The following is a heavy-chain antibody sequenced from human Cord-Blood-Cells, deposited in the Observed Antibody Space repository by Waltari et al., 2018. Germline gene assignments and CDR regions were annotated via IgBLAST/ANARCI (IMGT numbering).Heavy chain of an antibody. V-gene: IGHV1-69*01. CDR1: GGHFSTYA. Sequence: QVHPMQSGADANRPGSSAKVSGMHSGGHFSTYALRWVGQTPGQGLVWMGGIIPIFGTANYAQKFQGRVTITADEATSTDYMGLSSLRSEDTAEYYCARPGGFGELYYYYYMDVWGKGTTVTVSS. D-gene: IGHD3-10*01. CDR3: ARPGGFGELYYYYYMDV. J-gene: IGHJ6*03. CDR2: IIPIFGTA.